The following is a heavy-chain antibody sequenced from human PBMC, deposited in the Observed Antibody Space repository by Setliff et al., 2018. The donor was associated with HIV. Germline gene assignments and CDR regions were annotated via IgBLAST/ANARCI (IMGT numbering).Heavy chain of an antibody. CDR2: ISSRGSTI. Sequence: GGSLRLSCAASGFTFSDYYMSWIRQAPGKGLEWVSYISSRGSTIYYADSVKGRFTISRDNAKNSLYLQMNTLRAEDTVVYFCARSPYGDYGPDYWGQGTLVTVSS. CDR3: ARSPYGDYGPDY. J-gene: IGHJ4*02. V-gene: IGHV3-11*04. CDR1: GFTFSDYY. D-gene: IGHD4-17*01.